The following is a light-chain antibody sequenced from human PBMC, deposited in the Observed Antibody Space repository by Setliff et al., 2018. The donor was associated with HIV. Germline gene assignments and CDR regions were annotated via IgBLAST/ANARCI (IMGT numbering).Light chain of an antibody. CDR3: SSYTSSSTDV. Sequence: QSVLTQPRSVSGSPGQSVTISCTGTTGDVGGYNFVSWYQHHPGKAPKLMIYDVSTRPSGVSNRFSGSKSGNTASLTISGLQTEDEADYYCSSYTSSSTDVFGTGTKVTVL. CDR1: TGDVGGYNF. V-gene: IGLV2-14*01. J-gene: IGLJ1*01. CDR2: DVS.